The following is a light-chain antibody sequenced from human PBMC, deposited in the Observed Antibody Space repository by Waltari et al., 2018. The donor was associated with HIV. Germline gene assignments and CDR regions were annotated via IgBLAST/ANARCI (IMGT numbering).Light chain of an antibody. CDR2: LNSDGSY. CDR3: QTWTTGIVL. V-gene: IGLV4-69*01. Sequence: LVLPQSPSASASLRASVKLTCTLSSGHSTYPTPWNQHQPEKGPRYLMRLNSDGSYLKGDGIPDRFSGSSSGAERYLIISSLQSEDEADYYCQTWTTGIVLFGGGTKLTVL. CDR1: SGHSTYP. J-gene: IGLJ2*01.